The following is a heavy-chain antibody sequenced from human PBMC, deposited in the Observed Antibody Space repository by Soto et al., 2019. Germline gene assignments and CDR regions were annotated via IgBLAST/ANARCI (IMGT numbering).Heavy chain of an antibody. Sequence: SETLSLTCAVYGGSFSGYYWSWIRQPPGKGLEWIGEINHSGSTNYNPSLKSRVTISVDTSKNQFSLKLSSVTAADTAVYYCARGGQLGDWFDPWGQGTLVTVSS. CDR3: ARGGQLGDWFDP. J-gene: IGHJ5*02. D-gene: IGHD6-6*01. CDR1: GGSFSGYY. CDR2: INHSGST. V-gene: IGHV4-34*01.